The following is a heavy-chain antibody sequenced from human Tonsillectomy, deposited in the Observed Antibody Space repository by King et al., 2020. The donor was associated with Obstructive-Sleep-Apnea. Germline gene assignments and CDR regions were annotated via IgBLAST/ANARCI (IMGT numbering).Heavy chain of an antibody. CDR2: ISWNSGSI. V-gene: IGHV3-9*01. Sequence: VQLVESGGGLVQPGRSLRLSCAASGFTFDDYAMHWVRQAPGKGLEWVSGISWNSGSIGYADSVKGRFTISRDNAKNSLYLQMNSLRAEDTALYYCAKVIGLVSGSYFSFRYDAFDSCGQGTMVTVSS. CDR3: AKVIGLVSGSYFSFRYDAFDS. J-gene: IGHJ3*02. CDR1: GFTFDDYA. D-gene: IGHD1-26*01.